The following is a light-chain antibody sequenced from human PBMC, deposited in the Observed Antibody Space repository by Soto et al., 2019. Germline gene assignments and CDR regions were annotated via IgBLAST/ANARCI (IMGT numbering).Light chain of an antibody. V-gene: IGLV2-14*01. CDR1: SSDVGSYNY. CDR2: EVS. J-gene: IGLJ7*01. Sequence: QSALTQPASVSGSPGQSITISCTGTSSDVGSYNYVSWYRQHPGKAPKLMIYEVSNRPSGVSNRFSGSKSGNTASLTISGLQAEDEADYYCSSYTGSSTLVFGGGTQLTVL. CDR3: SSYTGSSTLV.